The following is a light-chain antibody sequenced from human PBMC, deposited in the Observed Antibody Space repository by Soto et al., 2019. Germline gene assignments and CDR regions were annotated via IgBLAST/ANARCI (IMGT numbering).Light chain of an antibody. CDR3: QQYNNWPPMYT. V-gene: IGKV3-15*01. CDR2: GAS. CDR1: QSVSSN. Sequence: EIVMTQSPATLSVSPGERATLYCRASQSVSSNLAWYQQKPGQAPRLLIYGASTRATGIPARFSGSGSGTEFTLTISSLQSEDFAVYYCQQYNNWPPMYTFGQGNKLEIK. J-gene: IGKJ2*01.